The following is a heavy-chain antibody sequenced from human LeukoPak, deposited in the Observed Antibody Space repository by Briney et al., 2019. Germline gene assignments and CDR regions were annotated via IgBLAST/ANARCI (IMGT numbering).Heavy chain of an antibody. J-gene: IGHJ4*02. D-gene: IGHD3-10*01. CDR2: ISSSSSNI. Sequence: PGGSLRLSCAASGFTFSSYSMNWVRQAPGKGLDWVSSISSSSSNIYYADSVKGRFTISRDNAKNSLYLQMNSLRAEDTAVYYCARAVDYGSGSYLYYFDYWGQGTLVTVSS. CDR1: GFTFSSYS. V-gene: IGHV3-21*01. CDR3: ARAVDYGSGSYLYYFDY.